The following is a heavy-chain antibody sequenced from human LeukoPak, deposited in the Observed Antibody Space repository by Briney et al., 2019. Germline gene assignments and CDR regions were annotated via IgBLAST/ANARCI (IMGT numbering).Heavy chain of an antibody. V-gene: IGHV1-18*01. D-gene: IGHD2-21*02. CDR3: ARDCGGDRWPGFFDY. CDR1: GYTFTSYG. CDR2: ISAYNGNT. Sequence: ASVKVSCKASGYTFTSYGISWVRQAPGQGLEWMGWISAYNGNTNYAQKLQGRVTMTTDTSTSTAYMELRSLRSDDTAVYYCARDCGGDRWPGFFDYWGQGTLVTVSS. J-gene: IGHJ4*02.